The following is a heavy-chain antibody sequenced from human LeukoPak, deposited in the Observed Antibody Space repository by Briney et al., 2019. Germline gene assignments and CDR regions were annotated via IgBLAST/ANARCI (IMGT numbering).Heavy chain of an antibody. CDR2: ISGNDGDT. Sequence: ASVKVSCKASGYPFTTYGLSWVRQAPGQGLEWMGQISGNDGDTTYAQKFQGRVTMTTDTGTTTAYMELTSLTSDVTAVYYCARDVPDFWSGFDHWGQGTLVTVSP. V-gene: IGHV1-18*01. D-gene: IGHD3-3*01. CDR1: GYPFTTYG. J-gene: IGHJ4*02. CDR3: ARDVPDFWSGFDH.